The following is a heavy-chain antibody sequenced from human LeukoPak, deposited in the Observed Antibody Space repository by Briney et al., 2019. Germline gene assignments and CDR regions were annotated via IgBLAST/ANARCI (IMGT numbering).Heavy chain of an antibody. Sequence: GRSLRLSCTASGFTFGDYAMNWVRQAPGKGLEWVGFIRSKAYGGTTEYAASVKGRFTISRDDSKSIAYLQMDSLKTEDTAVYYCTRGPDYYGSGTLDYWGQGTLVTVSS. D-gene: IGHD3-10*01. CDR3: TRGPDYYGSGTLDY. V-gene: IGHV3-49*04. CDR1: GFTFGDYA. CDR2: IRSKAYGGTT. J-gene: IGHJ4*02.